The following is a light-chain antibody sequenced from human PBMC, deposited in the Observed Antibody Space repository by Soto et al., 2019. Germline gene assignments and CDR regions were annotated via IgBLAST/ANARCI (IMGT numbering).Light chain of an antibody. CDR3: QQYKSFPYT. J-gene: IGKJ2*01. Sequence: DIQMTQSPSTLSASVGDRVIITCRASQSISNWLAWYQQKPGKAPKVLIYKASSLEGEVPSRFSGTGSETEFTVTISSLQPDDFATYYCQQYKSFPYTFGQGTKLE. V-gene: IGKV1-5*03. CDR2: KAS. CDR1: QSISNW.